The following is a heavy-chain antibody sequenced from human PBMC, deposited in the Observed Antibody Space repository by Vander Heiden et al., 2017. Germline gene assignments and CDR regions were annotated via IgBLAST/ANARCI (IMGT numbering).Heavy chain of an antibody. CDR2: IIPIFGTA. J-gene: IGHJ4*02. CDR1: GASFSSYA. Sequence: VQLVHSGAEAKTPGSSVKVSCKASGASFSSYALRWVRQAPGQGLEWMGGIIPIFGTANYAQKFQGRVTITADKSTSTAYMELSSLRSEDTAVYYCARAVGYYDSSGGFDYWGQGTLVTVSS. V-gene: IGHV1-69*06. D-gene: IGHD3-22*01. CDR3: ARAVGYYDSSGGFDY.